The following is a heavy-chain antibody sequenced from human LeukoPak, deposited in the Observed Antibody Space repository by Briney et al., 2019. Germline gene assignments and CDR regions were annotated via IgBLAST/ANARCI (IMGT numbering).Heavy chain of an antibody. CDR1: GFTFSSYS. CDR3: AREMDIVATIRLSDMDV. J-gene: IGHJ6*03. V-gene: IGHV3-21*01. D-gene: IGHD5-12*01. Sequence: GGSLRLSCAASGFTFSSYSMNWVRQAPGKGLEWVSSISSSSSYIYYADSVKGRFTISRDNAKNSLYLQMNSLRAEDTAVYYCAREMDIVATIRLSDMDVWGKGTTVTVSS. CDR2: ISSSSSYI.